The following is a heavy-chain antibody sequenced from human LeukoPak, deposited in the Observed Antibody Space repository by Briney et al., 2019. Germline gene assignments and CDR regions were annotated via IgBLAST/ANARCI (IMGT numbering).Heavy chain of an antibody. CDR1: GFTFSTYS. D-gene: IGHD3-16*01. Sequence: GGSLRLSCAASGFTFSTYSMNWVRQAPGKGLEWVSYISASSGTIYYADSVKGRFTISRDNARNSLYLQMNSLRAEDTAVHYCARRSEFGVLYYMDVWGKGTTVTVSS. CDR3: ARRSEFGVLYYMDV. J-gene: IGHJ6*03. CDR2: ISASSGTI. V-gene: IGHV3-48*01.